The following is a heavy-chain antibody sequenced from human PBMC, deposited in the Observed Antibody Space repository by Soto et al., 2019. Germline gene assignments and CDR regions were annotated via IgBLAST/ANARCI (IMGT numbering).Heavy chain of an antibody. CDR1: GFTFSSYG. J-gene: IGHJ6*02. CDR2: IWYDGSNK. D-gene: IGHD1-26*01. V-gene: IGHV3-33*01. CDR3: ARVKVGAYQNYYYGMDV. Sequence: QVQLVESGGGVVQPGRSLRLSCAASGFTFSSYGMHWVRQAPGKGLEWVAVIWYDGSNKYYADSVKGRFTISRDNSKNTLYLQMNSLRAEDTAVYYCARVKVGAYQNYYYGMDVWGQGTTVTVSS.